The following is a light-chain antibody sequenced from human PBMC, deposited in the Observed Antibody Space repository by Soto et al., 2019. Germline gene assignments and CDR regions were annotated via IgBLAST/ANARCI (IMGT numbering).Light chain of an antibody. V-gene: IGLV2-14*01. J-gene: IGLJ1*01. CDR1: SSDVGAYNY. CDR2: EVN. Sequence: QSALTQPASVSGSPGQSITISCTGTSSDVGAYNYVSWYQQHPGKAPKLMIYEVNSRPSGVSNRFSGSKSGITASLTISGLQAEDEAYYYCSSYASTRTAVFGTGTKLTVL. CDR3: SSYASTRTAV.